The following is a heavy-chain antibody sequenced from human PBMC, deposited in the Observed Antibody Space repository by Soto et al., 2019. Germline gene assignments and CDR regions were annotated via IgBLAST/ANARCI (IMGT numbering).Heavy chain of an antibody. V-gene: IGHV3-7*01. CDR2: IKQDESEK. CDR1: GFRFNTYW. D-gene: IGHD3-22*01. CDR3: AKSTTMLVSFPFDY. J-gene: IGHJ4*02. Sequence: PGGYLRLSCAAYGFRFNTYWMTWVRQAPGKGLEWVANIKQDESEKYYVDSVKGRFTICRDNAQNSLYLHMNSLRAEDTAVYYFAKSTTMLVSFPFDYWGQGALVTVSS.